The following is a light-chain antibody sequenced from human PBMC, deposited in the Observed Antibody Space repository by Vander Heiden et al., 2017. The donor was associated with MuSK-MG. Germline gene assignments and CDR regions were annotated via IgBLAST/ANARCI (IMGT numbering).Light chain of an antibody. Sequence: ESVLTQSPGTLSSSSGARATLSCRASQSVSSSYLAWYQQKPGQAPRLLIYGASSRATGIPDRFSGSGSGTDFTLTISRLEAEDFAVYYCQQYGSSPWTFGQGTKVEIK. V-gene: IGKV3-20*01. CDR3: QQYGSSPWT. CDR1: QSVSSSY. CDR2: GAS. J-gene: IGKJ1*01.